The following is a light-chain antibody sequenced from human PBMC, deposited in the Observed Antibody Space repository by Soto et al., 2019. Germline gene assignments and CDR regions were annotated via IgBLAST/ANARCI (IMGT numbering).Light chain of an antibody. CDR3: QQYNNWPPT. Sequence: EIVMTQSPATLSVSPGERATLSCRASQSVSGNLAWYQQKPGQAPRLLIHGTFTNATGIPPRFSGSRSGPAFTLTISSLQSADFAVYYCQQYNNWPPTFGQGTRLEIK. CDR1: QSVSGN. J-gene: IGKJ5*01. V-gene: IGKV3-15*01. CDR2: GTF.